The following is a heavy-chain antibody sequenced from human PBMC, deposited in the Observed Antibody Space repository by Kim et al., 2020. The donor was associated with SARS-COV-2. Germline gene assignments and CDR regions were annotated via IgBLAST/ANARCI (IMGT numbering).Heavy chain of an antibody. CDR1: GGSITYFY. J-gene: IGHJ4*02. CDR3: ARGVCPAVAAN. Sequence: SETLSLTCTVSGGSITYFYWSWVRQPPGKGLEWIGYIYYTGSTNYNPSLESRVTISVDTSNNQFSLKLSSVTAADTAVYFCARGVCPAVAANWGQGTLVT. D-gene: IGHD2-15*01. CDR2: IYYTGST. V-gene: IGHV4-59*01.